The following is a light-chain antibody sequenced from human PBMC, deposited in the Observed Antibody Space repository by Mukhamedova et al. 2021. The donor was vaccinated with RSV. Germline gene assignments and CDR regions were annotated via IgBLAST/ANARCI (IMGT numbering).Light chain of an antibody. CDR2: DAS. CDR3: QQYHRGLT. Sequence: WYQRRVHGKAPKLLIYDASNLEAGVPSRFSGSGSGTHFTFTISSLQPEDSATYYCQQYHRGLTFGQGTRLEIK. V-gene: IGKV1-33*01. J-gene: IGKJ5*01.